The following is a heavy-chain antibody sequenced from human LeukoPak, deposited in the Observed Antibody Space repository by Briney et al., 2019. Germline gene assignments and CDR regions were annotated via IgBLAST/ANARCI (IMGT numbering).Heavy chain of an antibody. CDR2: IKPNTADT. D-gene: IGHD5-24*01. Sequence: ASVKVSRKASGYIFTGYYIHWVRQAPGQGLEWMGWIKPNTADTKYAQNFRGRVTMTRDTSTSTAYMELSRLTSDDTAVYHCVREGDGYNYFDYWGQGTLVTVSS. CDR3: VREGDGYNYFDY. J-gene: IGHJ4*02. CDR1: GYIFTGYY. V-gene: IGHV1-2*02.